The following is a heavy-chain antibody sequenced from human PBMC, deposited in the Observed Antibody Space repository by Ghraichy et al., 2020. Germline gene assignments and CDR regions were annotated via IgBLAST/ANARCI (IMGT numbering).Heavy chain of an antibody. CDR3: SRGGGAGTPVLYHMDV. Sequence: GESLNISCVASGLMFSPNTMNWVRQAPGKGLEWFSSISSSTRYIYYADSVKGRFTISRDNAQNSLYLQMNSLRAEDTAVYYCSRGGGAGTPVLYHMDVWGLGTTVTVSS. CDR2: ISSSTRYI. D-gene: IGHD6-19*01. J-gene: IGHJ6*02. V-gene: IGHV3-21*01. CDR1: GLMFSPNT.